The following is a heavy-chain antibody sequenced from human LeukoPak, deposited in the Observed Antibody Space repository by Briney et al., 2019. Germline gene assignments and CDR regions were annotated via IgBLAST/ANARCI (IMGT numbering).Heavy chain of an antibody. CDR2: ISYDGRNK. CDR1: GFTFSDYV. D-gene: IGHD3-10*01. CDR3: ARASGPFDY. Sequence: GGSLRLSCAASGFTFSDYVIHWVRQAPGKGVGWVAVISYDGRNKYYADSVKGRFTISRDNSKNTLYLQMNSLRADDTAVYSCARASGPFDYWGHGTLVTVSS. V-gene: IGHV3-30*03. J-gene: IGHJ4*01.